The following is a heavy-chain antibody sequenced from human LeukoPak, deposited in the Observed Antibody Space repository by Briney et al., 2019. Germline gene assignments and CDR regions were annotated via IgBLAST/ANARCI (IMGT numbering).Heavy chain of an antibody. CDR2: ISGSGGST. CDR1: GFTFSSYS. CDR3: AKGLDYSETAGGYAFDY. D-gene: IGHD4-11*01. J-gene: IGHJ4*02. V-gene: IGHV3-23*01. Sequence: GGSLRLSCAASGFTFSSYSMNWVRQAPGKGLEWVSAISGSGGSTYYADSVKGRFTISRDNSKNTLYLQMNSLGAEDTAVYYCAKGLDYSETAGGYAFDYWGQGTLVTVSS.